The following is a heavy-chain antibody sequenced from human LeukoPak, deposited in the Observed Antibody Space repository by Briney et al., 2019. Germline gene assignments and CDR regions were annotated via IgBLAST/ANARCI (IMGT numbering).Heavy chain of an antibody. J-gene: IGHJ4*02. CDR3: ARRVGPEYNSSWYGLPYDF. CDR1: GYTFTGHY. D-gene: IGHD6-13*01. Sequence: ASVKVSCKASGYTFTGHYMHWVRQAPGQGLEWMGWINPNSGGTNYAQKFQGRVTMTRDTSISTAYMELSRLRSDDTAVYYCARRVGPEYNSSWYGLPYDFWGQGTLVTVSS. V-gene: IGHV1-2*02. CDR2: INPNSGGT.